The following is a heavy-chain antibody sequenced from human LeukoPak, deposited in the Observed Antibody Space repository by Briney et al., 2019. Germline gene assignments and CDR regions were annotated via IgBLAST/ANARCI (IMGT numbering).Heavy chain of an antibody. D-gene: IGHD3-22*01. CDR3: ARRRYYDGSGYLE. V-gene: IGHV4-39*01. CDR2: IYYSGRT. J-gene: IGHJ1*01. CDR1: GDSVSRSDSY. Sequence: PSETLSLTCSVSGDSVSRSDSYWDWIRQPPGKGLEWIGTIYYSGRTYYSPSLKSRVTMSVDPSNNQFPLNLRSVTAADTVLYYCARRRYYDGSGYLEWGQGTLLSVSS.